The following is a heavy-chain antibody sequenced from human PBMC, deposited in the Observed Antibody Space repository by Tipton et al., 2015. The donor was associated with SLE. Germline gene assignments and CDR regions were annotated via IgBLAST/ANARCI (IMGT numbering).Heavy chain of an antibody. CDR2: IYYSGST. D-gene: IGHD3/OR15-3a*01. Sequence: TLSLTCTVSGGSISNYYWSWIRQPPGKGLEWIGYIYYSGSTKYNPSLKSRVTISVDASKNQLSLRLSSVTAADTAVYYCARHADESGLSWGQGTLVTVSS. CDR1: GGSISNYY. V-gene: IGHV4-59*08. J-gene: IGHJ4*02. CDR3: ARHADESGLS.